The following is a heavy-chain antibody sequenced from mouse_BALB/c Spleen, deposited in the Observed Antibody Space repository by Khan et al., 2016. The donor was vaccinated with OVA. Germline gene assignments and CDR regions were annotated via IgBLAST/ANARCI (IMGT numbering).Heavy chain of an antibody. Sequence: VELVESGPGLVQPSQSLSITCTVSGFSLTSYGVHWVRQSPGKGLEWLGVIWSGGSTDYNAAFISRLSISKDNSKGQVFFKMNSLQARDTAKYYGARIFIGTTDYAMDYWGQGTSVTVSS. D-gene: IGHD2-14*01. J-gene: IGHJ4*01. V-gene: IGHV2-2*02. CDR1: GFSLTSYG. CDR3: ARIFIGTTDYAMDY. CDR2: IWSGGST.